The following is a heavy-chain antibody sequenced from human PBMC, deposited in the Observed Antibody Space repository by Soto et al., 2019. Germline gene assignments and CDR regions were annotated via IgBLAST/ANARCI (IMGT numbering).Heavy chain of an antibody. CDR3: AKDAVPYNGVWDWSDT. J-gene: IGHJ5*02. V-gene: IGHV3-23*01. CDR1: GFTFKNYA. Sequence: EAQLLESGGGLVQPGGSLRLACAASGFTFKNYAMTCVRQAPGKGLEWGSSIHGSGGGTYYADSVKGRFTVSRDDFKETLYLQMSSLRGDDTAVYFCAKDAVPYNGVWDWSDTWGQGTLVTVSS. CDR2: IHGSGGGT. D-gene: IGHD3-10*01.